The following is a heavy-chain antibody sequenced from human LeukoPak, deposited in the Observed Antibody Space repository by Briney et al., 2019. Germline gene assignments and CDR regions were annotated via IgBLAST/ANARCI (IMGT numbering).Heavy chain of an antibody. CDR1: GYSFTSYW. CDR3: VRKIYCTTARCHYGLDV. J-gene: IGHJ6*02. Sequence: GESLKISCKGSGYSFTSYWIGWVRQMPGKGLEWMGIIYPGDSDTRYSPSFRGQVTISADKSTDTAYLQWSRLRASDTAIYYCVRKIYCTTARCHYGLDVWGQGTTVTVSS. V-gene: IGHV5-51*01. D-gene: IGHD2-8*01. CDR2: IYPGDSDT.